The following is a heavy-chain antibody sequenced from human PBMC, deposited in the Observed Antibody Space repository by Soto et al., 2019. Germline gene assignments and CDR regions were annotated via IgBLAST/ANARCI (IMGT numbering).Heavy chain of an antibody. Sequence: DVQLSESGGDLVQPGGSLKLSCATSGLTFSTYGMNWVRQAPGKGLEWVAGISGGGITTYYADSVKGRFSISRDNSKNTLFLEMNSLRVEDTALYYCAKEGTTVGRFFDHWGRGTLVTVSS. D-gene: IGHD4-17*01. V-gene: IGHV3-23*01. CDR2: ISGGGITT. CDR1: GLTFSTYG. J-gene: IGHJ4*01. CDR3: AKEGTTVGRFFDH.